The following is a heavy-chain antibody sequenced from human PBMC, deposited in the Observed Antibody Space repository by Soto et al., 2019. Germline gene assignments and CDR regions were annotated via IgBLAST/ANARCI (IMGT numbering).Heavy chain of an antibody. CDR1: INSVPSTTYT. V-gene: IGHV4-39*01. CDR2: IYSSGST. D-gene: IGHD2-2*01. J-gene: IGHJ6*02. Sequence: TLSLTFTLSINSVPSTTYTWASNGKPPGMGPEWIGSIYSSGSTYYNPSLNSRATVSVDTSKNQFSLKVTSVTAADTAVYYCARLYGYCIRNSCHGHYAMDAWGQGTTVS. CDR3: ARLYGYCIRNSCHGHYAMDA.